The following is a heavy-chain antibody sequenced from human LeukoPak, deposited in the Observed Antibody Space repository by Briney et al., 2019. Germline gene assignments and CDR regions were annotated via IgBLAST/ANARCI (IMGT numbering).Heavy chain of an antibody. CDR1: GGSISSGSYY. J-gene: IGHJ4*02. D-gene: IGHD6-19*01. CDR3: ARDKSSSGGIDY. Sequence: SQTLSLTCTVSGGSISSGSYYWSWIRQPAGKGLEWIGRIYTSGSTNYNPSLKSRVTISVDTSKNQFSLKLSSVTAADTAVYYCARDKSSSGGIDYWGRGTLVTVSS. V-gene: IGHV4-61*02. CDR2: IYTSGST.